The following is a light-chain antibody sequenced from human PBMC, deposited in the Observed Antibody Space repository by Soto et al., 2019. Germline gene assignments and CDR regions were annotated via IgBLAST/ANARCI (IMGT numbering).Light chain of an antibody. J-gene: IGKJ4*01. CDR2: DAS. CDR1: QDISNS. CDR3: QHYDNLPLS. V-gene: IGKV1-33*01. Sequence: DIQMTQSPSSLSASVGDRVTITCQASQDISNSLSWYQQTPGKAPKLLIYDASNLETGVPSRFSGSGSGTDFTFTISSLQPEDIATYYCQHYDNLPLSFGGGTKVDIK.